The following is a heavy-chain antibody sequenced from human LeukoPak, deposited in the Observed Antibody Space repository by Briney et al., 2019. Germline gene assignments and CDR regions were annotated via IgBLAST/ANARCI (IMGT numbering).Heavy chain of an antibody. CDR3: ARQERYYDSSGYYYPAYFDY. V-gene: IGHV5-51*01. CDR1: GYSFTSYW. Sequence: GESLKISCKGYGYSFTSYWIGWVRQMPGKGLEWMGIIYPGDSDTRYSPSFQGQVTISADKSISTAYLQWSSLKASDTAMYYCARQERYYDSSGYYYPAYFDYWGQGTLVTVSS. J-gene: IGHJ4*02. D-gene: IGHD3-22*01. CDR2: IYPGDSDT.